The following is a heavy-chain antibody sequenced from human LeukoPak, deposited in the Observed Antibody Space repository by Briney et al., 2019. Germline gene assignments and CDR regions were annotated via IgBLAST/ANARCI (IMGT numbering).Heavy chain of an antibody. D-gene: IGHD6-13*01. CDR2: MHYSGTT. Sequence: PSETLSLTCAVSGGSISGHYWSWIRQPPGKGLECIGFMHYSGTTYYNPSLKSRVTMSVDTSKNQFSLKLISVSAADTAVYYCARLAAAVPIHSFYHYMDVWAKGTTVTVSS. CDR3: ARLAAAVPIHSFYHYMDV. CDR1: GGSISGHY. J-gene: IGHJ6*03. V-gene: IGHV4-59*11.